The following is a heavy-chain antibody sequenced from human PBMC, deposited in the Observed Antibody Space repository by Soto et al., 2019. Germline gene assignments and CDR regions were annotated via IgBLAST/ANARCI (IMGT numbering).Heavy chain of an antibody. J-gene: IGHJ4*02. CDR1: GFTFSDYY. CDR3: ASVDTGMGIDY. V-gene: IGHV3-11*05. D-gene: IGHD5-18*01. Sequence: QVQLVESGGGLVKPGGSLRLSCAASGFTFSDYYMSWIRQAPGKGLEWVSYISSSSSYTNYADSVKGRFTIARDNAKNSLYLQMNSLRAEDTAVYYCASVDTGMGIDYWGQGTLVTVSS. CDR2: ISSSSSYT.